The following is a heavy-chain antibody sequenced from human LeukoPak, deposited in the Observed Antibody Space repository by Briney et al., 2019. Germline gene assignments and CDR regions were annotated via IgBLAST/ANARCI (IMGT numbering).Heavy chain of an antibody. CDR1: GYTLTSYG. Sequence: ASVKVSCKASGYTLTSYGISWVRQAPGQGLEWMGWISAYNGNTNYAQKLQGRVTMTTDTSTSTAYMELRSLRSDDTAVYYCARDLGGGYSYGWGNYYGMDVWGQGTTVTVSS. CDR3: ARDLGGGYSYGWGNYYGMDV. J-gene: IGHJ6*02. D-gene: IGHD5-18*01. V-gene: IGHV1-18*01. CDR2: ISAYNGNT.